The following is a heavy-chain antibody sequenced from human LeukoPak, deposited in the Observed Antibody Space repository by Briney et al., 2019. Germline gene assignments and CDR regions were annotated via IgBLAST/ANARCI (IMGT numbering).Heavy chain of an antibody. CDR3: ARALSRDGYEVGY. V-gene: IGHV1-3*01. CDR1: GYTFTSYA. D-gene: IGHD5-24*01. J-gene: IGHJ4*02. Sequence: ASVKVSCKASGYTFTSYAMHWVRQAPGQRLEWMGWINAGNGNTKYSQKFQGRVTITRDTSASTAYMELSSLRSEDTAVYYCARALSRDGYEVGYWGQGTLVTVSS. CDR2: INAGNGNT.